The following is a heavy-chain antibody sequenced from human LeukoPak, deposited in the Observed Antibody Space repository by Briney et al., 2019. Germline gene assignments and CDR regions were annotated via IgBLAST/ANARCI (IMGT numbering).Heavy chain of an antibody. V-gene: IGHV4-34*01. CDR1: GGSFSGYY. Sequence: PSETLSLTCAVYGGSFSGYYWSWIRQPPGKGLEWIGEINHSGSTNYNPSLKSRVTISVDTSKNQFSLKLSSVTAADTAVYYCARTSADDAFDIWGQGTMVTVSS. D-gene: IGHD3-10*01. CDR2: INHSGST. CDR3: ARTSADDAFDI. J-gene: IGHJ3*02.